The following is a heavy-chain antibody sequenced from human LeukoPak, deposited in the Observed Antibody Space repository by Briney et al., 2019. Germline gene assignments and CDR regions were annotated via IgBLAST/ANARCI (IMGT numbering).Heavy chain of an antibody. CDR1: GDSISSYY. Sequence: SETLSLTCTVSGDSISSYYWSWIRQPAGKGLEWIGRIYTSGSTNYNPSLKSRVTMSVDTSKNQFSLKLSSVTAADTAVYYCARVYNPSSYYYGSGSGVFDPWGQGTLVTVSS. V-gene: IGHV4-4*07. D-gene: IGHD3-10*01. CDR3: ARVYNPSSYYYGSGSGVFDP. CDR2: IYTSGST. J-gene: IGHJ5*02.